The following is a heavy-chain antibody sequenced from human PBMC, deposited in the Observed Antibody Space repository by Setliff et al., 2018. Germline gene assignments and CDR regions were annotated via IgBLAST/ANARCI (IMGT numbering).Heavy chain of an antibody. J-gene: IGHJ6*03. V-gene: IGHV1-18*01. D-gene: IGHD5-18*01. Sequence: ASVKVSCKASGDTFSSYGISWVRQAPRQGLEWMGGTIPMFGNTNYAQKLQGRVTMTTDTSTSTAYMELRSLRTEDTAVYYCAREGVDTRSSTDYRYYMDVWGKGTTVTVS. CDR3: AREGVDTRSSTDYRYYMDV. CDR1: GDTFSSYG. CDR2: TIPMFGNT.